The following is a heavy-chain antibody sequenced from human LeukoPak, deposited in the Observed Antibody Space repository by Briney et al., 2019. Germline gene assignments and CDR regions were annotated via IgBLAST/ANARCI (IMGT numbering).Heavy chain of an antibody. J-gene: IGHJ4*02. CDR1: GGSFSGYY. CDR3: ARDSGSYYAY. CDR2: INRSGST. D-gene: IGHD1-26*01. Sequence: PSETLSLTCAVYGGSFSGYYWSWIRQPPGKGLEWIGEINRSGSTNYNPSLKSRVTISVDKSKNQFSLKLSSVTAADTAVYYCARDSGSYYAYWGQGTLVTVSS. V-gene: IGHV4-34*01.